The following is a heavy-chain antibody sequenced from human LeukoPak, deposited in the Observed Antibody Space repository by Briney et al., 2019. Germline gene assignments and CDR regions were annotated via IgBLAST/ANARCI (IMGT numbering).Heavy chain of an antibody. CDR3: ARHIVGATMRIDY. CDR2: IYYSGST. D-gene: IGHD1-26*01. V-gene: IGHV4-38-2*02. CDR1: GYTFTGYY. Sequence: SCKASGYTFTGYYMHWVRQAPGKGLEWIGSIYYSGSTYYNPSLKSRVTMSVDTSKNQFSLKLSSVTAADTAVYYCARHIVGATMRIDYWGQGTLVTVSS. J-gene: IGHJ4*02.